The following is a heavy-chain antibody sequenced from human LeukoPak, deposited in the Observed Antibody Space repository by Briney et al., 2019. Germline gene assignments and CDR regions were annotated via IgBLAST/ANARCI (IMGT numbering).Heavy chain of an antibody. D-gene: IGHD3-9*01. Sequence: PGGSLRLSCAASGFTFSSYGMHWVRQAPGKGLEWVAVISYDGSNKYYADSVKGRFTISRDNSKNTLYLQMNSLGAEDTAVYYCAKRDYFVSVDSYYAMDVGGQGARVTVSS. CDR3: AKRDYFVSVDSYYAMDV. V-gene: IGHV3-30*18. CDR1: GFTFSSYG. J-gene: IGHJ6*02. CDR2: ISYDGSNK.